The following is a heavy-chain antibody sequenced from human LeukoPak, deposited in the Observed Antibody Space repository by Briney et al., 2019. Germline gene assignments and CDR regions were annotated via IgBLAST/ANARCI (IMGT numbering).Heavy chain of an antibody. J-gene: IGHJ5*02. V-gene: IGHV5-51*01. CDR2: INPGGSHI. D-gene: IGHD5-18*01. Sequence: GESLKISCKGSGYSFTNYWIAWVRQVPGKGLEWMGAINPGGSHIRYSPSFQGQVTISTDKSISTAYLQWSSLKASDTAIYYCARKNPTALRNNWFDPWGQGTLVTVSS. CDR1: GYSFTNYW. CDR3: ARKNPTALRNNWFDP.